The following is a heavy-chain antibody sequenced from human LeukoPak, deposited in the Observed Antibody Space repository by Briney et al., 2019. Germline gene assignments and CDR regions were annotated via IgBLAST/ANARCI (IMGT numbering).Heavy chain of an antibody. CDR3: ARGGGLLEWLLYAFYI. D-gene: IGHD3-3*01. V-gene: IGHV3-21*01. CDR1: GFTFSSYA. J-gene: IGHJ3*02. Sequence: GSLRLSCAASGFTFSSYAMSWVRQAPGKGLEWVSSISSSSSYIYYADSVKGRFTISRDNAKNSLYLQMNSLRAEDTAVYYCARGGGLLEWLLYAFYIWGQGTMVTVSS. CDR2: ISSSSSYI.